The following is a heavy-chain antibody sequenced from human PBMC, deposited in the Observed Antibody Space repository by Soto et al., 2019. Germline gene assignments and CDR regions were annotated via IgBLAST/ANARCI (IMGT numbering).Heavy chain of an antibody. CDR1: GGSISSYY. Sequence: QVQLQESGPGLVKPSETLSLTCTVSGGSISSYYWSWIRQPPGKGLEWIGYIYYSGSTNYNPSLKSRVTISVDTSKNQFSLKRGSVTAADTAVYYCARRYGYSFDYWGQGTLVTVSS. D-gene: IGHD1-1*01. CDR3: ARRYGYSFDY. J-gene: IGHJ4*02. V-gene: IGHV4-59*08. CDR2: IYYSGST.